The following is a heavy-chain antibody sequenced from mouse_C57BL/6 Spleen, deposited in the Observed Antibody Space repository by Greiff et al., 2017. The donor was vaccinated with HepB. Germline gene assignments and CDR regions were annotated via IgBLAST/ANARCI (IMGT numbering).Heavy chain of an antibody. V-gene: IGHV3-3*01. CDR1: GFSINSDCY. CDR3: ARGDYYGSSWGYFDV. CDR2: TFYSGIT. J-gene: IGHJ1*03. D-gene: IGHD1-1*01. Sequence: EVKLQESGPSLVRPSQTLSLTCTVTGFSINSDCYWIWIRQFPGNKLEYIGYTFYSGITYYNPSLESRTYITRDTSKNQFSLKLSSVTTEDTATYYCARGDYYGSSWGYFDVWGTGTTVTVSS.